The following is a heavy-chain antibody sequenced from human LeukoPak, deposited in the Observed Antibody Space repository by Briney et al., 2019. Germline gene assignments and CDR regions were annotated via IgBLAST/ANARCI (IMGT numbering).Heavy chain of an antibody. CDR3: AREGYYDSSGYYSRIYTDAFDI. Sequence: PSETLSLTCTVSGGSISSYYWGWIRQPPGKGLEWIGYIYYSGSTNYNPSLKSRVTISVDTSKNQFSLKLSSVTAADTAVYYCAREGYYDSSGYYSRIYTDAFDIWGQGTMVTVSS. J-gene: IGHJ3*02. V-gene: IGHV4-59*01. D-gene: IGHD3-22*01. CDR2: IYYSGST. CDR1: GGSISSYY.